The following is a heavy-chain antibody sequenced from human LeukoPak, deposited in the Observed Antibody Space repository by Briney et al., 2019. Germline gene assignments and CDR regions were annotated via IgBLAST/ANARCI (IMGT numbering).Heavy chain of an antibody. CDR2: IYYSGST. Sequence: SETLSLTCTVSGGSISSYYWSWIRQPPGKGLEWIGYIYYSGSTNYNPSLKSRVTISVDTSKNQFSLKLSSVTAADTAVYYCARDFSKGSWPASGMDVWGQGTTVTVS. CDR1: GGSISSYY. D-gene: IGHD1-26*01. J-gene: IGHJ6*02. CDR3: ARDFSKGSWPASGMDV. V-gene: IGHV4-59*01.